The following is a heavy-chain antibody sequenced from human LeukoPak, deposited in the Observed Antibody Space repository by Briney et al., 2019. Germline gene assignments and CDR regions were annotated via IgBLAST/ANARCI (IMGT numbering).Heavy chain of an antibody. CDR3: AKDLLAARPSVQYFDY. J-gene: IGHJ4*02. V-gene: IGHV3-30*02. CDR1: GFTFSSYE. Sequence: PGGSLRLSCAASGFTFSSYEMNWVRQAPGKGLEWVAFIRYDGSNKYYADSVKGRFTISRDNSKNTLYLQMNSLRAEDTAVYYCAKDLLAARPSVQYFDYWGQGTLVTVSS. D-gene: IGHD6-6*01. CDR2: IRYDGSNK.